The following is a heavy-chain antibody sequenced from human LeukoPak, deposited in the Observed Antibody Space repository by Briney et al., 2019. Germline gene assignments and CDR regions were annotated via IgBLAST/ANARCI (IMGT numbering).Heavy chain of an antibody. CDR1: GYTFTSYA. J-gene: IGHJ3*01. CDR2: INAGNGNT. D-gene: IGHD2-15*01. V-gene: IGHV1-3*01. CDR3: ATAQRCSGGTCYAWTDAFHV. Sequence: ASVKVSCKASGYTFTSYAMHWVRQAPGQRLEWMGWINAGNGNTKYSQKFEGRVTMTKGSSISTASMELSGLTSDDTAVYYCATAQRCSGGTCYAWTDAFHVWGQGTMVIVSS.